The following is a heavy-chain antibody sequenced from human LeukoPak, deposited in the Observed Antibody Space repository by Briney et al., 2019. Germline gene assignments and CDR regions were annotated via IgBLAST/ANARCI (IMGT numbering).Heavy chain of an antibody. CDR3: ARTYGSGSYYDY. CDR1: GYTFTGYY. D-gene: IGHD3-10*01. V-gene: IGHV1-2*06. Sequence: GASVKVSCKASGYTFTGYYMHWVRQAPGQGLEWMGRINPNSGGSNYAQKFQGRVTMTRDTSISTAYMELSRLRSDDTAVYYCARTYGSGSYYDYWGQGTLDTVSS. J-gene: IGHJ4*02. CDR2: INPNSGGS.